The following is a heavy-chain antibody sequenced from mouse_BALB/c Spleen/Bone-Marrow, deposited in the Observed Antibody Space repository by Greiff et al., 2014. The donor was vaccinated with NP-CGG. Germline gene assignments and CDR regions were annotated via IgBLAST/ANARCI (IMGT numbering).Heavy chain of an antibody. CDR2: ISSGGSNT. CDR1: GFAFSGYD. Sequence: EVQGVESGGGLVKPGGSLKLSCAASGFAFSGYDMSWVRQTPEKRLEWVAYISSGGSNTYYPDTVKGRFIISRDNAKNTLYLQMNSLKSEDTAMYYCARQRGYAYAMDYWGQGTSVTVSS. CDR3: ARQRGYAYAMDY. V-gene: IGHV5-12-1*01. J-gene: IGHJ4*01. D-gene: IGHD3-1*01.